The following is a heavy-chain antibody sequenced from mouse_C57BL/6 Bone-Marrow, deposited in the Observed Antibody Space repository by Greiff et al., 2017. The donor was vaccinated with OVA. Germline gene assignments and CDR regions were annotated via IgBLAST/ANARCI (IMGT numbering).Heavy chain of an antibody. V-gene: IGHV1-4*01. CDR2: INPSSGYT. D-gene: IGHD4-1*01. J-gene: IGHJ3*01. CDR3: ANWAWVAY. Sequence: VQGVESGAELARPGASVKMSCKASGYTFTSYTMHWVKQRPGQGLEWIGYINPSSGYTKYNQKFKGKATLTADKSSSTAYMQLSSLTSEDSAVYYCANWAWVAYWGQGTLVTVSA. CDR1: GYTFTSYT.